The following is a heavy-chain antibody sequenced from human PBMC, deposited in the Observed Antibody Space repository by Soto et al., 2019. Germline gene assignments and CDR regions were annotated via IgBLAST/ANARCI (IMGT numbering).Heavy chain of an antibody. Sequence: QVQLVQSGAEVKKPGSSVKVSCKASGGTFSSYAISWVRQAPGQGLEWMGGIIPIFGTANYAQKFQGRVTITADESTSTAYMELSSLRSEDTAVYYCARPRPDYDILTGYPNYYYYYGMDVWGQGTTVTVSS. CDR2: IIPIFGTA. V-gene: IGHV1-69*01. J-gene: IGHJ6*02. D-gene: IGHD3-9*01. CDR1: GGTFSSYA. CDR3: ARPRPDYDILTGYPNYYYYYGMDV.